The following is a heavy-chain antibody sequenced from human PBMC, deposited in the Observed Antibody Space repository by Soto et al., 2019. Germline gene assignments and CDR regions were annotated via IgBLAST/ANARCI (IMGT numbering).Heavy chain of an antibody. V-gene: IGHV1-69*13. Sequence: SVKVSCKASGGTFSSYAISWVRQAPGQGLEWMGGIIPIFGTANYAQKFQGRVTITADESTSTAYMELSSLRSEDTAVYYCARGQPATMIPYYYGMDVWGQGTTVTVSS. D-gene: IGHD3-22*01. CDR2: IIPIFGTA. CDR1: GGTFSSYA. CDR3: ARGQPATMIPYYYGMDV. J-gene: IGHJ6*02.